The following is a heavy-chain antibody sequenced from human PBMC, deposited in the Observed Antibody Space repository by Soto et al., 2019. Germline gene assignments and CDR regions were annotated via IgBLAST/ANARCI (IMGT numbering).Heavy chain of an antibody. CDR3: VSGGRWETPQDY. CDR1: GASIRSSDYY. J-gene: IGHJ4*02. V-gene: IGHV4-39*01. D-gene: IGHD1-26*01. CDR2: IYYTGST. Sequence: QLQLQESGPGLVKPSETLSLTCTVSGASIRSSDYYWAWIRQPPGKGLEWIGSIYYTGSTYYTPSLKSRVSIPADTSKNQFSLKLTSVTAADTAVYHCVSGGRWETPQDYWGQGTLVTVSS.